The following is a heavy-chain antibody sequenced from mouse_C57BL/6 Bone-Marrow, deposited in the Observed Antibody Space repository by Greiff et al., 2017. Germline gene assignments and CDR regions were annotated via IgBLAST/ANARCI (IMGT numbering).Heavy chain of an antibody. CDR2: IHPNSGST. V-gene: IGHV1-64*01. CDR3: ARVQRMGRGDV. CDR1: GYTFTSYW. J-gene: IGHJ2*01. D-gene: IGHD4-1*01. Sequence: VQLQQPGAELVKPGASVKLSCKASGYTFTSYWMPWVKQRPGQGLEWIGMIHPNSGSTNYHEKFKSKATLTVDKSSSTAYMQLSSLTSEDSAVYYCARVQRMGRGDVWGKGTTLTVSS.